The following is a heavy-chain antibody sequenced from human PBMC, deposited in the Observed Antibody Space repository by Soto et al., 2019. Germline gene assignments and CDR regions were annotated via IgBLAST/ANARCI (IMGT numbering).Heavy chain of an antibody. V-gene: IGHV1-18*04. CDR3: ARDRVGATPEYNWFDP. CDR1: GYTFTSYG. D-gene: IGHD1-26*01. CDR2: ISAYNGNT. J-gene: IGHJ5*02. Sequence: QVQLVQSGAEVKKPGASVKVSCKASGYTFTSYGISWVRQAPGQGLEWMGWISAYNGNTNYAQKLQGRVTMTTDTSTSTDYMELRSLRSDDTAVYYCARDRVGATPEYNWFDPWGQGTLVTVSS.